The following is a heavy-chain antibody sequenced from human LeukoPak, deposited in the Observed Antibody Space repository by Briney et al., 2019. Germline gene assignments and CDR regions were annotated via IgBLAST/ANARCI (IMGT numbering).Heavy chain of an antibody. CDR2: IYYSGGT. CDR1: GGSISSYY. CDR3: ARGYDYVWGSHRALGY. V-gene: IGHV4-59*01. D-gene: IGHD3-16*02. Sequence: SETLSLTCTVSGGSISSYYWSWIRQPPGKGLEWIGYIYYSGGTTYSPSLKSRVTISVDTSKNQFSLKLTSVTAADTAVYYCARGYDYVWGSHRALGYWGQGTLVTVSS. J-gene: IGHJ4*02.